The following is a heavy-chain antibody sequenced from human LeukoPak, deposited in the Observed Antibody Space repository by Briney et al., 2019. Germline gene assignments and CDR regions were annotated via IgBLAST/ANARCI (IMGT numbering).Heavy chain of an antibody. J-gene: IGHJ4*02. CDR2: ISSSSSYI. CDR3: AKYSDYYDSSGYSPLGDY. D-gene: IGHD3-22*01. CDR1: GFTFSSYS. V-gene: IGHV3-21*04. Sequence: GGSLRLSCAASGFTFSSYSMNWVRQAPGKGLEWVSSISSSSSYIYYADSVKGRFTISRDNFKNMLYLQMNSLRADDTAVYYCAKYSDYYDSSGYSPLGDYWGQGTLVTVSS.